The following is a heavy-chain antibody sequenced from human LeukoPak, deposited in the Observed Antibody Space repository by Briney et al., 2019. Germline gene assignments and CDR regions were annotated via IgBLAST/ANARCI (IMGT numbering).Heavy chain of an antibody. J-gene: IGHJ5*02. D-gene: IGHD2-2*01. CDR3: ARGLGYCSSTICYGRGVRFDP. CDR2: LNHSGTT. Sequence: SETLSLTCAVYGGSFSGYYWSWLRQPQGQELEWIGKLNHSGTTNYNPSLKSRVTISVDTSKSQCSLKLSYVNAADTAVYYCARGLGYCSSTICYGRGVRFDPWGQGTLVTVSS. CDR1: GGSFSGYY. V-gene: IGHV4-34*01.